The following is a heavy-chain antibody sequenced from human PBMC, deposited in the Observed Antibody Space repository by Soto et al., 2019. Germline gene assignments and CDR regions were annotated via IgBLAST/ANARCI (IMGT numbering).Heavy chain of an antibody. CDR2: MNPNSGNT. V-gene: IGHV1-8*01. D-gene: IGHD2-2*01. J-gene: IGHJ5*02. Sequence: ASVKVSFQASGYRFNTYAMQLGRQAPGQRLEGMGWMNPNSGNTGYAQKFQGRVTMTRNTSISTAYMELSSLRSEDTAVYYCARGLGDIVVVPAARDNWFDPWGQGTLVTVSS. CDR1: GYRFNTYA. CDR3: ARGLGDIVVVPAARDNWFDP.